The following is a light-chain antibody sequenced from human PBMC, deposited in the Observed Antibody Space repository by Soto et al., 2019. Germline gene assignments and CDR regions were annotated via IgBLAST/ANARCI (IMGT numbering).Light chain of an antibody. J-gene: IGKJ2*01. V-gene: IGKV4-1*01. CDR3: HQYYLTPYT. CDR2: WAS. CDR1: QSVLYSSNNKNY. Sequence: DIVMTQSPDSLAVSLGERATINCKSSQSVLYSSNNKNYLAWYQQKPGQPPKLLIYWASTRESRVPDRFSGSGSGTDFTLTISSLQAEDVAVYYCHQYYLTPYTFGQGTKLEIK.